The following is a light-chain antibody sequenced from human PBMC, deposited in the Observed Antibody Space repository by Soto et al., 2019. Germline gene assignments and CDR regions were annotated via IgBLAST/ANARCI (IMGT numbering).Light chain of an antibody. CDR3: QQSHRTPWT. J-gene: IGKJ1*01. Sequence: EVVMTQSPATLSVSPGERATLSCRASQSVSSNLAWYQQKPGQAPRLLIYGASTRATGIPARFSGSGSGTDFALTISSLQPEDSATYSCQQSHRTPWTFGQGTKVDIK. V-gene: IGKV3-15*01. CDR2: GAS. CDR1: QSVSSN.